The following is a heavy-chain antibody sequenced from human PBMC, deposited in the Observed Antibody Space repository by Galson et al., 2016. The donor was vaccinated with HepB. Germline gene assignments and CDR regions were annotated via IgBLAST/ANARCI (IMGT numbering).Heavy chain of an antibody. CDR2: KWNDGSNK. CDR1: GFTFSSYG. V-gene: IGHV3-33*01. J-gene: IGHJ4*02. D-gene: IGHD6-19*01. CDR3: AREGAEMAVAGTAFDY. Sequence: SLRLSCAASGFTFSSYGMHWVRQAPGKGLEWLAGKWNDGSNKYYVDSVKGRFTISSDNSKNTLYLQMHSLRAEDTAVYFCAREGAEMAVAGTAFDYWVQGALDTVSS.